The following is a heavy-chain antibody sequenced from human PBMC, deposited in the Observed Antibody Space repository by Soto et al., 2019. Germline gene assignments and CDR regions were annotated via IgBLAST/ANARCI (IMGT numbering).Heavy chain of an antibody. J-gene: IGHJ5*02. CDR1: GDSINSYS. Sequence: SETLSLTCTVSGDSINSYSWTWIRQPPGKGLEWIGYIYDSGSTNYNPSLESRVTISVDTSKNQFSLKLTSVTAADTAMYYCAREAGVRSPFDPWGQGTLVTVSS. CDR2: IYDSGST. CDR3: AREAGVRSPFDP. V-gene: IGHV4-59*01. D-gene: IGHD4-17*01.